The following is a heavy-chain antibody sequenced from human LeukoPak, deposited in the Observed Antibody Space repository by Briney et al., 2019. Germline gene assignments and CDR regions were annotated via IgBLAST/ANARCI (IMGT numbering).Heavy chain of an antibody. CDR2: INHSGST. V-gene: IGHV4-34*01. CDR3: ARQRRVPAAKHLRYYYYMDV. Sequence: GSLRLSCVVSGFSVRNNYVSWIRQPPGKGLEWIGEINHSGSTNYNPSLKSRVTISVDTSKNQFSLKLSSVTAADTAVYYCARQRRVPAAKHLRYYYYMDVWGKGTTVTISS. D-gene: IGHD2-2*01. CDR1: GFSVRNNY. J-gene: IGHJ6*03.